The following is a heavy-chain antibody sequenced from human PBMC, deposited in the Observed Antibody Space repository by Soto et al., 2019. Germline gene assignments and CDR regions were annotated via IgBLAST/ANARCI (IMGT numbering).Heavy chain of an antibody. V-gene: IGHV3-23*01. D-gene: IGHD1-1*01. CDR3: AKWNGDGDY. CDR1: GFSFSTYG. J-gene: IGHJ4*02. CDR2: VSGGSGVT. Sequence: EVQLLESGGGLVQPGGSLRLSCAVSGFSFSTYGVTWVRQAPGKGLEWVSGVSGGSGVTHYADSVKGRFTITGDNSKNTVYLHMNSLRVEDTAVYYCAKWNGDGDYWVQGTLVTVSS.